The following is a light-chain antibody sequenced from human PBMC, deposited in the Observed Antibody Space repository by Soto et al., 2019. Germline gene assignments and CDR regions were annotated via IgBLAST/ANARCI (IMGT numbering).Light chain of an antibody. CDR1: QSVNQN. V-gene: IGKV3-15*01. J-gene: IGKJ2*01. CDR2: VAT. Sequence: EIVLTQSPATLSVSLGDRATLSCRASQSVNQNLGWYQQKHGQAPRLLIYVATYRATGIPARFSGSGSGTEYTLTISNLQAEDFAVYYCQQINNRPHTFGHGTRVEVK. CDR3: QQINNRPHT.